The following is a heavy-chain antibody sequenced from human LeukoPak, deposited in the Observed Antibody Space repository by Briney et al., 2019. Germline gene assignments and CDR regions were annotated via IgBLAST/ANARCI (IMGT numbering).Heavy chain of an antibody. J-gene: IGHJ4*02. V-gene: IGHV3-30*02. CDR3: TQWELSTLLDY. D-gene: IGHD1-26*01. CDR1: GFTFSNYG. CDR2: ILYDASKT. Sequence: GGSLRLSCAASGFTFSNYGIHWVRLAPGKGLEWVAYILYDASKTYYADSVKGRFTISRDNSKNTLYLQMDSLRVEDMAVYYCTQWELSTLLDYWGQGTLVTVSS.